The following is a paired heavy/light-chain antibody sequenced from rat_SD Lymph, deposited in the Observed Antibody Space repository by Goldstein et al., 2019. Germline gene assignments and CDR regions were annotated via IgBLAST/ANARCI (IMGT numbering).Heavy chain of an antibody. D-gene: IGHD5-1*01. Sequence: QVTLKESGPGMLQPSQTLSLTCTFSGTSLSTSNMGLSWLRQPSGKGLEWLASIWNNDNYYNPSLRSRLTISKETSKNQVLLKFTSMEPADTATYYCAGNWEPLYWYFDFWGPGTMVTVSS. V-gene: IGHV8-3*01. CDR3: AGNWEPLYWYFDF. CDR2: IWNNDN. CDR1: GTSLSTSNMG. J-gene: IGHJ1*01.
Light chain of an antibody. CDR2: DAS. CDR3: QQSRELPLT. Sequence: DIVLTQSPALAVSLGQRATISCRASQSVSTSSYNLMHWYQQKPGEQPKLLIYDASNLASGIPVRFSGSGSGTDFTLTINPVQADDIATYYCQQSRELPLTFGSGTKLEIK. J-gene: IGKJ5*01. V-gene: IGKV3S13*01. CDR1: QSVSTSSYNL.